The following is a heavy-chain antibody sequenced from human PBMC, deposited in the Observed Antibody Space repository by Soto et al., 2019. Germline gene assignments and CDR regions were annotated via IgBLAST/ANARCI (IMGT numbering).Heavy chain of an antibody. CDR2: IIPIFGTA. CDR3: ARAGSIAAAGTQHYYYGMDV. CDR1: GGTFSSYA. V-gene: IGHV1-69*13. J-gene: IGHJ6*02. Sequence: SVKVSCKASGGTFSSYAISWVRQAPGQGLEWMGGIIPIFGTANYAQKFQGRVTITADESTSTAYMELSSLRSEDTAVYYCARAGSIAAAGTQHYYYGMDVWGQGTTVTVS. D-gene: IGHD6-13*01.